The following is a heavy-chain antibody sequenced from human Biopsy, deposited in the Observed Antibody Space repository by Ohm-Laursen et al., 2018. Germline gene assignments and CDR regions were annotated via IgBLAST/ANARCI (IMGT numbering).Heavy chain of an antibody. J-gene: IGHJ4*02. CDR1: GYTLNELS. V-gene: IGHV1-24*01. CDR3: AADINVWNVNY. D-gene: IGHD1-1*01. Sequence: SVKVSCKVSGYTLNELSMHWVRQVPGKGLEWMGGFAPENGKTVYAQNFQARVSLTEDTSTVTAYMELRSLRSEDTAVYYCAADINVWNVNYWGQGTQVTVSS. CDR2: FAPENGKT.